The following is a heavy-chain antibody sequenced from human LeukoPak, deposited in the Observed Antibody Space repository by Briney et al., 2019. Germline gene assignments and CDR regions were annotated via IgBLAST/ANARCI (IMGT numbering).Heavy chain of an antibody. D-gene: IGHD2/OR15-2a*01. J-gene: IGHJ4*02. Sequence: ASVKVSCKASGYTFTGYYMHWVRQAPGQGLEWMGWINPNNGDTNYAQKFQGRVTMTGVTSITTAYMELSSLRSDDTAVYYCARTRGTHISMAYLDSWGQGTLVTVSS. CDR2: INPNNGDT. CDR1: GYTFTGYY. CDR3: ARTRGTHISMAYLDS. V-gene: IGHV1-2*02.